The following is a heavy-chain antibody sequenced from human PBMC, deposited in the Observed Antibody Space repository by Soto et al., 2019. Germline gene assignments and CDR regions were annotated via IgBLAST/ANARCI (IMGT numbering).Heavy chain of an antibody. V-gene: IGHV3-23*01. CDR3: AKDNSGTSIHDAFHI. CDR2: ISGRGGAT. J-gene: IGHJ3*02. Sequence: DVQLLQSGGGLAQPGGSLRLSCEASGFTFSTYAMSWVRQAPGEGLEWISTISGRGGATYYADSVRGRFAISRDNSTNTMYIQMNSLRAEDTAVYYCAKDNSGTSIHDAFHIWGLGTTVTVSS. D-gene: IGHD1-1*01. CDR1: GFTFSTYA.